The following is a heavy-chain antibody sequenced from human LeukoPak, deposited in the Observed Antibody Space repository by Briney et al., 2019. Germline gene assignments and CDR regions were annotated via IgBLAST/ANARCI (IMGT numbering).Heavy chain of an antibody. CDR1: GVSISSSNSY. CDR3: ASRWFGELLTSYYFDY. CDR2: IYYSGNT. V-gene: IGHV4-39*01. Sequence: PSETLSLTCTVSGVSISSSNSYWGWIRQPPGKGLEWIGSIYYSGNTYYNASLKSQVSISIDTSKNQFSLKLSSVTAADTAVYYCASRWFGELLTSYYFDYWGQGTLVTVSS. J-gene: IGHJ4*02. D-gene: IGHD3-10*01.